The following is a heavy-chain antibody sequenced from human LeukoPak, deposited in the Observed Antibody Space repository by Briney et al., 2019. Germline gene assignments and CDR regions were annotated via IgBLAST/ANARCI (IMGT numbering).Heavy chain of an antibody. CDR3: VKDRWIDY. Sequence: GGSLRLSCSVSGFTFSSYTMHWVRQAPGKGLQYVSSISSNGDSTYYAASVKGRFTISRDNSKSTLYLQMSSLRAEDTAVYYCVKDRWIDYWGQGALVTVSS. D-gene: IGHD5-24*01. V-gene: IGHV3-64D*06. CDR2: ISSNGDST. J-gene: IGHJ4*02. CDR1: GFTFSSYT.